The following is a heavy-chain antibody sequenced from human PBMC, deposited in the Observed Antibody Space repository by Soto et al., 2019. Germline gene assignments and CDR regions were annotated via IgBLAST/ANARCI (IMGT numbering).Heavy chain of an antibody. J-gene: IGHJ6*02. Sequence: GGSLRLSFAASGFTFSSYAMHWVRQAPGKGLEWVAVISYDGSNKYYADSVKGRFTISRDNSKNTLYLQMNSLRAEDTAVYYCARELAADGDYYYYGMDVWGQGTTVTVYS. V-gene: IGHV3-30-3*01. CDR2: ISYDGSNK. CDR3: ARELAADGDYYYYGMDV. D-gene: IGHD6-13*01. CDR1: GFTFSSYA.